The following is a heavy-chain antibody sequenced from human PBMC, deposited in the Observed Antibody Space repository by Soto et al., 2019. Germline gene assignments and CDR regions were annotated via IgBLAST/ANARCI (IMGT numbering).Heavy chain of an antibody. D-gene: IGHD3-10*01. CDR2: ISYDERNK. Sequence: QVQLVESGGGVVQPGRSLRLSCAASGFSFSSYGMHWVRQAPGKGLEWVAVISYDERNKYYADSVAGRFTISRDNSKNTLYLQMRSLRAEETAVYYCAKEGYGSIPYYFDSWGHGTLVTVSS. CDR1: GFSFSSYG. V-gene: IGHV3-30*18. CDR3: AKEGYGSIPYYFDS. J-gene: IGHJ4*01.